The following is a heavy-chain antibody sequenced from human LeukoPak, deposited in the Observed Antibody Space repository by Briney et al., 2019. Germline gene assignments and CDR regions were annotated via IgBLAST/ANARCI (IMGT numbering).Heavy chain of an antibody. J-gene: IGHJ6*02. Sequence: PSETLSLTCTVSGGSISSYYWSWIRQPPGKGLEWIGEINHSGSTNYNPSLKSRVTISVDTSKNQFSLKLSSVTAADTAVYYCARWGSLVYYYYGMDVWGQGTTVTVSS. D-gene: IGHD3-10*01. CDR2: INHSGST. CDR1: GGSISSYY. V-gene: IGHV4-34*01. CDR3: ARWGSLVYYYYGMDV.